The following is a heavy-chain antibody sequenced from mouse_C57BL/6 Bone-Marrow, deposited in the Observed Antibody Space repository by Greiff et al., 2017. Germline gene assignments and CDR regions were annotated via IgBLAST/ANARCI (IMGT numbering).Heavy chain of an antibody. Sequence: QVQLQQPGAELVKPGASVKMSCKASGYTFTSYWITWVKQRPGQGLEWIGDIYPGSGSTNYNEKFKSKATLTVDKSSSTAYMQLSRLTSEDSAVYCGARIYGYLYYFDYWGKGTTLTVSS. CDR2: IYPGSGST. V-gene: IGHV1-55*01. CDR3: ARIYGYLYYFDY. D-gene: IGHD2-2*01. CDR1: GYTFTSYW. J-gene: IGHJ2*01.